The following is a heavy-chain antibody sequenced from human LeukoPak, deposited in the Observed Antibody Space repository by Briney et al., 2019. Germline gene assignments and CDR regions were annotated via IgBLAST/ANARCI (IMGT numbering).Heavy chain of an antibody. D-gene: IGHD1-1*01. Sequence: SSETLSLTCAAYGGSFSGYYWNWIRQPPGKGLEWMGEINHSGSTDYNPCLKSRVTISVDTSDTKFPLNLRSAVSAARAVYCCARGAHNWYSSLLDYWGRGALVTVSS. CDR3: ARGAHNWYSSLLDY. J-gene: IGHJ4*02. V-gene: IGHV4-34*01. CDR1: GGSFSGYY. CDR2: INHSGST.